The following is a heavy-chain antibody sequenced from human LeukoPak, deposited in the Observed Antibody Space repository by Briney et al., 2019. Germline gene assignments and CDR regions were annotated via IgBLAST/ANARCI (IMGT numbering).Heavy chain of an antibody. CDR3: AASPLAEDAFDI. CDR1: GGSFSGYY. D-gene: IGHD1-14*01. CDR2: ISHSGST. Sequence: SETLSLTCAVYGGSFSGYYWSWIRQPPGKGLEWIGEISHSGSTNYNPSLKSRVTMSVDTSKNQFSLKLSSVTAADTAVYYCAASPLAEDAFDIWGQGTMVTVSS. V-gene: IGHV4-34*01. J-gene: IGHJ3*02.